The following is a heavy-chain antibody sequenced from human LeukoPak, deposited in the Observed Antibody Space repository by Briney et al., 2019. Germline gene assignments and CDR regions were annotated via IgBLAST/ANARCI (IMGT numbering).Heavy chain of an antibody. Sequence: PGGSLRLSCAASGFTFDDYGMSWVRQAPGKGLEWVSGINWNGGSTGYADSVKGRFTISRDNAKNSLYLQMNSLGAEDTAVYYCARGGATTFGLWGNAFDVWGQGTLVTVSS. J-gene: IGHJ3*01. CDR2: INWNGGST. D-gene: IGHD3-3*01. CDR3: ARGGATTFGLWGNAFDV. V-gene: IGHV3-20*04. CDR1: GFTFDDYG.